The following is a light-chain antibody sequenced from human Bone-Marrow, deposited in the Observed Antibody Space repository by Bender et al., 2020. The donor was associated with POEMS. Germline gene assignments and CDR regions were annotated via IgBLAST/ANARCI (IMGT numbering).Light chain of an antibody. CDR1: NSNIGSEY. Sequence: QSVLTQPPSASGTPGQRVTISCSGSNSNIGSEYVYWYQQLPGMAPKLLIYANINRPSEIPDRFSGSQSGTSASLAITGLQSEDEAAYFCQSYDSDLNGWVFGGGTKLTVL. CDR3: QSYDSDLNGWV. J-gene: IGLJ3*02. V-gene: IGLV1-40*01. CDR2: ANI.